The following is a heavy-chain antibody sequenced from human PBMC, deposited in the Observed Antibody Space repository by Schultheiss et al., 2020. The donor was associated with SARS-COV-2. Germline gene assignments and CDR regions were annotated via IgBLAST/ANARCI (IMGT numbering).Heavy chain of an antibody. Sequence: SQTLSLTCTVSGGSISSGDYYWSWIRQPPGKGLEWIGYIYYSGSTYYNPSLKSRVTISVDTSKNQFSLKLSSVTAADTAVYYCATTYYYDSSGYFRPGTNYFDYWGQGTLVTVAS. CDR3: ATTYYYDSSGYFRPGTNYFDY. J-gene: IGHJ4*02. CDR2: IYYSGST. CDR1: GGSISSGDYY. V-gene: IGHV4-61*08. D-gene: IGHD3-22*01.